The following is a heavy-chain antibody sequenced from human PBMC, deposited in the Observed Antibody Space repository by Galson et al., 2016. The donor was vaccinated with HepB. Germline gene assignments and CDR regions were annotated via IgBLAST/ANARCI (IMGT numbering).Heavy chain of an antibody. Sequence: SVKVSCKASGYIFTDYYMHWVRQAPGQGLEWLGIINPSISTTRYPQKFQGRVTMTRDTSTSTVYVELSSLRSEDTALYYCARERATMKVRGPFDYWGQGTLVTVSS. CDR3: ARERATMKVRGPFDY. CDR2: INPSISTT. CDR1: GYIFTDYY. D-gene: IGHD3-22*01. V-gene: IGHV1-46*01. J-gene: IGHJ4*02.